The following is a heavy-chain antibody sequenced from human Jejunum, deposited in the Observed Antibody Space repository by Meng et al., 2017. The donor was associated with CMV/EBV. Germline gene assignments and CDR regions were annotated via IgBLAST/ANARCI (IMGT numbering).Heavy chain of an antibody. D-gene: IGHD2-2*01. J-gene: IGHJ4*02. CDR1: FSGSA. CDR2: IRSKANSYAT. V-gene: IGHV3-73*01. CDR3: TRQLGCSSTSCRNFDY. Sequence: FSGSAMHWVRQASGKGREWVGRIRSKANSYATAYAASVKGRFTISRDDSKNTAYLQMNSLKTEDTAVYYCTRQLGCSSTSCRNFDYWGQGTLVTVSS.